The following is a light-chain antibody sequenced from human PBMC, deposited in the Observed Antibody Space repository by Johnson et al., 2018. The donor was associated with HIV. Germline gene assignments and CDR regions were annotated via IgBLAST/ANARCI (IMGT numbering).Light chain of an antibody. J-gene: IGLJ1*01. CDR2: EKN. CDR1: SSNIGNNY. V-gene: IGLV1-51*02. Sequence: QSVLTQPPSVSAAPGQKVTISCSGSSSNIGNNYVSWYQQLPGTSPKLLIYEKNKRPSGIPDRFSASKSGTSAILDITGLQTGDEADYYCGTGDNSLCAHYVFGIGTKVTVL. CDR3: GTGDNSLCAHYV.